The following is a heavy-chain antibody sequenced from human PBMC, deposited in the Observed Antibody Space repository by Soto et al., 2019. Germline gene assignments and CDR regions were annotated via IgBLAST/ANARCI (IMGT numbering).Heavy chain of an antibody. CDR2: ISGSGGST. V-gene: IGHV3-23*01. CDR3: AGRGDYVWGSYRYTEFDY. Sequence: PXGSLRLSCAASGFTFSSYAMSWVRQAPGKGLDWVSAISGSGGSTYYADSVKGRFTISRDNSKNTLYLQMNSLRAEDTAVYYCAGRGDYVWGSYRYTEFDYWGQGTLVTVSS. D-gene: IGHD3-16*02. CDR1: GFTFSSYA. J-gene: IGHJ4*02.